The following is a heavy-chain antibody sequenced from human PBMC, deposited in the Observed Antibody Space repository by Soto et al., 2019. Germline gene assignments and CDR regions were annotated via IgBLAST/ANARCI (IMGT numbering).Heavy chain of an antibody. D-gene: IGHD6-6*01. V-gene: IGHV3-30*18. Sequence: QVQLVESGGGVVQPGRSLRLSCAASGFTFSSYGMHWVRQAPGKGLEWVAVISYDGSNKYYADSVKGRFTISRDNSNNTLYLQMNSLRAEDTAVYYCAKDREQQLVRGFDYWGQGTLVTVSS. CDR3: AKDREQQLVRGFDY. CDR1: GFTFSSYG. CDR2: ISYDGSNK. J-gene: IGHJ4*02.